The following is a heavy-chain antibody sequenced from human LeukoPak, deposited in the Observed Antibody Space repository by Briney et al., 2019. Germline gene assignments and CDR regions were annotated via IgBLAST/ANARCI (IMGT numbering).Heavy chain of an antibody. J-gene: IGHJ4*02. V-gene: IGHV3-74*01. CDR3: ARVPYHGSSPFDY. CDR2: INTDGSST. D-gene: IGHD6-6*01. CDR1: GFTFSSYW. Sequence: PGGSLRLSCAASGFTFSSYWMHWVRQAPGKGLVWVSRINTDGSSTSYADSVKGRLTISRDNAKNTLYLQMNSLRAEDTAVYYCARVPYHGSSPFDYWGQGTLVTVSA.